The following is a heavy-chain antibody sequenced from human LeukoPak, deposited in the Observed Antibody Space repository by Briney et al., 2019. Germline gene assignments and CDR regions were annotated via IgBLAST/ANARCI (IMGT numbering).Heavy chain of an antibody. V-gene: IGHV3-9*03. CDR3: VKGRHYDYWSYFDY. J-gene: IGHJ4*02. CDR2: INWNSGAT. D-gene: IGHD3-3*01. Sequence: GRSLRLSCAASGFTFDDYAMHWVRQAPGKGLEWVSGINWNSGATGYADSVKGRFTISRDNAKNSLYLQMNSLRAEDMALYYCVKGRHYDYWSYFDYWGQGTLVTVSS. CDR1: GFTFDDYA.